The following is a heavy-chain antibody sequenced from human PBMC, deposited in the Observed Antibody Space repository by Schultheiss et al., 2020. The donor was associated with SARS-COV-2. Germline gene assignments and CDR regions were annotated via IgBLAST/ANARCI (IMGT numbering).Heavy chain of an antibody. V-gene: IGHV1-69*06. Sequence: SVKVSCKASGGTFSSYAISWVRQAPGQGLEWMGGIIPIFGTANYAQKFQGRVTITADKSTSTAYMELSSLRSEDTAVYYCARDHDKDYSNYARSDYYYYGMDVWGQGTTVTVSS. J-gene: IGHJ6*02. CDR2: IIPIFGTA. CDR1: GGTFSSYA. D-gene: IGHD4-11*01. CDR3: ARDHDKDYSNYARSDYYYYGMDV.